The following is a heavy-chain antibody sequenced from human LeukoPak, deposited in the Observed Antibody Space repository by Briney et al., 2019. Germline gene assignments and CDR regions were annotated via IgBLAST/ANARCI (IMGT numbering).Heavy chain of an antibody. D-gene: IGHD6-13*01. J-gene: IGHJ5*02. CDR3: ARDLGVSIAAAGAS. CDR1: GGTFSSYA. CDR2: IIPIFGTA. Sequence: GASVKVSCKASGGTFSSYAISWVRRAPGQGLEWMGGIIPIFGTANYAQKFQGRVTITTDESTSTAYMELSSLRSEDTAVYYCARDLGVSIAAAGASWGQGTLVTVSS. V-gene: IGHV1-69*05.